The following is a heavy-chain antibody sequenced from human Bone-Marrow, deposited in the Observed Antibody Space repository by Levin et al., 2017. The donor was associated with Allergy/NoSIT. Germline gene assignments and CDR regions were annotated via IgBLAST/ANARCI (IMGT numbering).Heavy chain of an antibody. Sequence: GGSLRLSCAASGFTFSSYEMNWVRQAPGKGLEWVSYISSSGSSIYYADSVKGRFTISRDNAKNSLYLQMNSLRAEDTAVYYCARGIIGDVRVAHKEAFDIWGQGTMVSVSS. CDR3: ARGIIGDVRVAHKEAFDI. D-gene: IGHD2-8*02. J-gene: IGHJ3*02. CDR2: ISSSGSSI. V-gene: IGHV3-48*03. CDR1: GFTFSSYE.